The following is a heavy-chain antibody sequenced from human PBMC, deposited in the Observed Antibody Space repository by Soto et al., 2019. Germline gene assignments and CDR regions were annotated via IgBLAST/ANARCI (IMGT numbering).Heavy chain of an antibody. J-gene: IGHJ3*02. CDR2: FYYSGST. V-gene: IGHV4-59*08. D-gene: IGHD1-26*01. Sequence: SETLSLTCTVSAGSISSYYWSWIRQPPGKVLEWVGYFYYSGSTNYNPSLKSRVTISVDTSKNQFSLKLSSVTAAATAVDYCARRYGSAFEIWGQGTMVTVSS. CDR3: ARRYGSAFEI. CDR1: AGSISSYY.